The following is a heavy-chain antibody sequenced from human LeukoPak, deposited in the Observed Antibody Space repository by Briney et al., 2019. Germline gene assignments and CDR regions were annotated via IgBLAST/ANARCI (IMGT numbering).Heavy chain of an antibody. CDR1: GGSISSYY. J-gene: IGHJ6*02. CDR3: ARGSSSWTYYYGMDV. D-gene: IGHD6-13*01. Sequence: SETLSLTCTVSGGSISSYYWSWIRQPPGKGLEWIGYIYYSGSTNYNPSLKSRVTIPVDTSKNQFSLKLSSVTAADTAVYYCARGSSSWTYYYGMDVWGQGTSVTVSS. V-gene: IGHV4-59*01. CDR2: IYYSGST.